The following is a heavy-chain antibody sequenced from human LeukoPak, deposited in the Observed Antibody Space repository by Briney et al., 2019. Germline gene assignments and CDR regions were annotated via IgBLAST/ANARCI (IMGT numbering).Heavy chain of an antibody. CDR2: INPNSGGT. CDR3: ARDLVRYCSSTSCPLDAFDI. Sequence: ASVKVSCKASGGTFGSYAFSWVRQAPGQGLEWMGWINPNSGGTNYAQKFQGRVTMTRDTSISTAYMELSRLRSDDTAVYYCARDLVRYCSSTSCPLDAFDIWGQGTMVTVSS. CDR1: GGTFGSYA. D-gene: IGHD2-2*01. V-gene: IGHV1-2*02. J-gene: IGHJ3*02.